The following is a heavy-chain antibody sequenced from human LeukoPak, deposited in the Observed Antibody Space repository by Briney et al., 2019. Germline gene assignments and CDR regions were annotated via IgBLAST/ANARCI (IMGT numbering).Heavy chain of an antibody. V-gene: IGHV4-34*01. D-gene: IGHD3-16*01. J-gene: IGHJ6*04. CDR3: ARSKIWDYYYGMDV. CDR1: GGSFSGYY. CDR2: INHSGST. Sequence: SETLSLTCAVYGGSFSGYYWSWIRQPPGKGLEWIGEINHSGSTNYNPSLKSRVTISVDTSKNQFSLKLSSVTAADTAVYYCARSKIWDYYYGMDVWAKGPRSPSP.